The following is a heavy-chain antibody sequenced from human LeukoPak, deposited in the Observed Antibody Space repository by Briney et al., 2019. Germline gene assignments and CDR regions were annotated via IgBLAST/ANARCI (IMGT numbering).Heavy chain of an antibody. D-gene: IGHD3-10*01. CDR1: GGSISSSNW. J-gene: IGHJ4*02. CDR2: IYHSGST. Sequence: PSETLSLTCAVSGGSISSSNWWSWVRQPPGKGLEWIGEIYHSGSTNYNPSLKSRVTISVDTSKNQFSLKLSSVTAADTAVYYCARRAARGGEVDYWGQGTLVTVSS. CDR3: ARRAARGGEVDY. V-gene: IGHV4-4*02.